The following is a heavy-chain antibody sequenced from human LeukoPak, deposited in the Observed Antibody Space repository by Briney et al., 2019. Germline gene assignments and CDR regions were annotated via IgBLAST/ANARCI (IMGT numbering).Heavy chain of an antibody. V-gene: IGHV4-34*01. CDR1: GGSFSGYY. CDR2: INHSGST. D-gene: IGHD2-15*01. CDR3: ARGGGNNWFDP. J-gene: IGHJ5*02. Sequence: SETLSLTCAVYGGSFSGYYWSWIRQPPGKGLEWIGEINHSGSTNYNPSLKSRVTISVDTSKNQFSLKLSSVTAAGTAVYYCARGGGNNWFDPWGQGTLVTVSS.